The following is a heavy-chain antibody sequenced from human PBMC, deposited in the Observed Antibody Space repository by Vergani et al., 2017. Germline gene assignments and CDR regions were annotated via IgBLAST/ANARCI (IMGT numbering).Heavy chain of an antibody. J-gene: IGHJ3*02. D-gene: IGHD4-23*01. CDR3: ARDRAYDYGGNSGVDAFDI. CDR1: GGTFSSFA. V-gene: IGHV1-69*13. Sequence: QVQRVQSGAEVKKPGSSVKVSCKASGGTFSSFAISWVRQAPGQGLEWMGRIIPIFGTANYAQKFQGRVTITADESTSTAYMELSSLRSEDTAVYYCARDRAYDYGGNSGVDAFDIWGQGTMVTVSS. CDR2: IIPIFGTA.